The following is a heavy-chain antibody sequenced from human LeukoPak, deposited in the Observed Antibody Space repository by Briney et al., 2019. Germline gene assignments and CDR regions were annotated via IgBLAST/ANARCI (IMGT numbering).Heavy chain of an antibody. Sequence: SETLSLTCAVSGGSISSSNWWSWVRQPPGKGLEWIGEIYHSGSTNYNPSLKSRVTISVDKSKNQFSLKLSSVTAADTAVYYCARETIAYYYDSSGYLFDYWGQGTLVTVSS. CDR3: ARETIAYYYDSSGYLFDY. CDR2: IYHSGST. CDR1: GGSISSSNW. V-gene: IGHV4-4*02. J-gene: IGHJ4*02. D-gene: IGHD3-22*01.